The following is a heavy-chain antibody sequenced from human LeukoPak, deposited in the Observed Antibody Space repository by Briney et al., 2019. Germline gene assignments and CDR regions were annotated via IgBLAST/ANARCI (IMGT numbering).Heavy chain of an antibody. Sequence: SSETLSLTCTVSGGSISSSSYYWGWIRQPPGKGLEWIGSIYYSGSTYYNPSLKSRVTISVDTSKNQFSLKLSSVTAADTAVYYCARDTLRPHYYMDVWGKGTTVTVSS. CDR2: IYYSGST. CDR3: ARDTLRPHYYMDV. CDR1: GGSISSSSYY. J-gene: IGHJ6*03. V-gene: IGHV4-39*02. D-gene: IGHD4-17*01.